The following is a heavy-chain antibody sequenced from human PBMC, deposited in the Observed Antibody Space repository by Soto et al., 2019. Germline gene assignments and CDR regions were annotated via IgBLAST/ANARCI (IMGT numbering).Heavy chain of an antibody. CDR1: GFTFSSCA. V-gene: IGHV3-23*01. Sequence: GGSLRLSCAASGFTFSSCAMSWVRQAPAKGLEWVSAIRDSDSGGTTYYANSVKGRFTISRDISTNMVYLQMSSLTDEDTAVYYCARAREPXXSSALFFDIXGXGALVTVSS. CDR2: IRDSDSGGTT. CDR3: ARAREPXXSSALFFDI. D-gene: IGHD6-13*01. J-gene: IGHJ4*02.